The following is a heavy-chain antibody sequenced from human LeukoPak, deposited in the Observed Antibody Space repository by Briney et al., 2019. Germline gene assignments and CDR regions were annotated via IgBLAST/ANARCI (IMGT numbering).Heavy chain of an antibody. CDR3: ARGDDYSNYYMDV. Sequence: PGGSLRLSCAASGFTFSGYWMTWVRQAPGKGLEWVASIKQDGSEKYYVDSVKGRFTISRDNAKNSLYLQMNDLRAEDTAVYYCARGDDYSNYYMDVWGKGTTVTVSS. V-gene: IGHV3-7*01. J-gene: IGHJ6*03. CDR2: IKQDGSEK. D-gene: IGHD4-11*01. CDR1: GFTFSGYW.